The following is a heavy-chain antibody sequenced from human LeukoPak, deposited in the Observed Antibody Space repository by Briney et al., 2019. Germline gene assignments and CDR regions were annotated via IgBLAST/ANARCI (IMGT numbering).Heavy chain of an antibody. J-gene: IGHJ4*02. Sequence: SETLSLTCTVSGGSISSYYWSWIRQPPGKGLEWIGYIYYSGSTNYNPSLKSRVTISVDTSRNQFSLKLSSVTAADTAVYYCARHMGLGYSYGYPYFDYWGQGTLVTVSS. CDR1: GGSISSYY. CDR3: ARHMGLGYSYGYPYFDY. CDR2: IYYSGST. V-gene: IGHV4-59*08. D-gene: IGHD5-18*01.